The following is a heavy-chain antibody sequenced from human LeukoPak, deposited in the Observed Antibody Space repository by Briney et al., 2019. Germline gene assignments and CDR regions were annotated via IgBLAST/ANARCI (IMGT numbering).Heavy chain of an antibody. V-gene: IGHV3-21*01. CDR2: ISSSSSYI. D-gene: IGHD2-2*01. J-gene: IGHJ6*02. CDR3: ARERLVVVGDSYYYYGMDV. Sequence: PGGSLRLSCAASGFTFSSYSMNWVRQAPGKGLEWVSSISSSSSYIYYADSVKGRFTISRDNAKNSLFLQMNSLRAEDTAVYYCARERLVVVGDSYYYYGMDVWGQGTTVTVSS. CDR1: GFTFSSYS.